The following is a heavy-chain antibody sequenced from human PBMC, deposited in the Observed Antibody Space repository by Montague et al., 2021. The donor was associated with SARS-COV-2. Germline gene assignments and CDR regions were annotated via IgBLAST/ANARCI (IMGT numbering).Heavy chain of an antibody. J-gene: IGHJ4*02. Sequence: SETLSLTCIVSGDSIGSDTYYWGWHRQSPGKGLVWNGSLSSSASTYYYPSLRIPVTISMDKSKNTFSLKVISATATDTAVYFCARPGSVSGWFYFDDWGQGTLVSVSS. CDR3: ARPGSVSGWFYFDD. V-gene: IGHV4-39*02. CDR2: LSSSAST. D-gene: IGHD6-19*01. CDR1: GDSIGSDTYY.